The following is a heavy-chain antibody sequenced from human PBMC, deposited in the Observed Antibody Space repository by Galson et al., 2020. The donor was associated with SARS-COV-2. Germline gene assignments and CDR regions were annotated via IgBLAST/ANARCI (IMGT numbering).Heavy chain of an antibody. CDR2: ISGRGNT. Sequence: GESLKISCLVSGINFDDYALTLVRPAPGKGLSLVATISGRGNTFSADSVKGRSAVSRDKSKNTVLLQLSGMRVDDTVIYYCARGRGTYWYFDLWGRGTLVTVSS. CDR3: ARGRGTYWYFDL. CDR1: GINFDDYA. D-gene: IGHD3-10*01. J-gene: IGHJ2*01. V-gene: IGHV3-23*05.